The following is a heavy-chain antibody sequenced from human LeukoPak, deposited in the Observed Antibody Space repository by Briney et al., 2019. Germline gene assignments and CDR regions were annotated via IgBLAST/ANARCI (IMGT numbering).Heavy chain of an antibody. CDR1: GFTFSTNG. V-gene: IGHV3-30*18. J-gene: IGHJ4*02. CDR3: AKDRSSTWSFDY. Sequence: GGSLRLSCAASGFTFSTNGMHWVRQAPGKGLEWVAVISYDGSDKYYADSVKGRFTISRDNSKNTLCLQMNSLRAEDTAVYYCAKDRSSTWSFDYWGQGTLVTVSS. CDR2: ISYDGSDK. D-gene: IGHD6-13*01.